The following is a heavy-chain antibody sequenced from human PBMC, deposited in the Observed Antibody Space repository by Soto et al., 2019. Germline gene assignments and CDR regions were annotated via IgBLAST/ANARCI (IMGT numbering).Heavy chain of an antibody. CDR1: GYTFTSYG. Sequence: ASVKVSCKASGYTFTSYGISWVRQAPGQGLEWMGWISAYNGNTNYAQKLQGRVTMTTDTSTSTAYMELRSLRSDDTAVYYCARVGNNYSSSWYVRKPYHYYYYMDVWGKGTSVTVSS. D-gene: IGHD6-13*01. CDR2: ISAYNGNT. CDR3: ARVGNNYSSSWYVRKPYHYYYYMDV. V-gene: IGHV1-18*01. J-gene: IGHJ6*03.